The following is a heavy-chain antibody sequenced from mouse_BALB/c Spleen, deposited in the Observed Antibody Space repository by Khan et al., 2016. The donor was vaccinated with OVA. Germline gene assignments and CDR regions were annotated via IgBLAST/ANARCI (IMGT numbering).Heavy chain of an antibody. CDR3: ARAPYGNFAY. CDR2: INSDGDYT. J-gene: IGHJ3*01. D-gene: IGHD2-1*01. CDR1: GFTFSTFA. Sequence: EVQLVESGGGLVKPGGSLKLSCAASGFTFSTFAMSWVRQTPEMRLEWVTTINSDGDYTYYPDSVTGRFTVSRDNDRNTLYLQMSSLRSEDTAMYYCARAPYGNFAYWGQGTLVTVSA. V-gene: IGHV5-9-3*01.